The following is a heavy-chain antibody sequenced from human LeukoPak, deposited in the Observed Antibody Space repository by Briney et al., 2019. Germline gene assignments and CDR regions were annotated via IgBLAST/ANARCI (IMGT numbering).Heavy chain of an antibody. CDR2: INPNSGGT. Sequence: ASVKVSCKASGYTFTGYYMHWVRQAPGQGLEWMGWINPNSGGTNYAQKFQGRVTMTRDTSISTAYMELSRLRSDDSAVYYCATPSPSYCGGDCSSEALYYYYGMDVRGQGTTVTVSS. J-gene: IGHJ6*02. CDR3: ATPSPSYCGGDCSSEALYYYYGMDV. V-gene: IGHV1-2*02. D-gene: IGHD2-21*02. CDR1: GYTFTGYY.